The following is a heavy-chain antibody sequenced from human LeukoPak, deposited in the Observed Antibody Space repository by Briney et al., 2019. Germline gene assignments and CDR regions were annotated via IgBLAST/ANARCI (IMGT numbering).Heavy chain of an antibody. Sequence: GESLKISCEGSGYSFTSYWIGWVRQIPGKGLEWMAIIYPGDSDTSYSPSFQGQVTIPADKSISTAYLQWSSLKASDTAMYYCARHARLRRYYYGMDVWGQGTTVAVSS. J-gene: IGHJ6*02. V-gene: IGHV5-51*01. CDR1: GYSFTSYW. CDR2: IYPGDSDT. CDR3: ARHARLRRYYYGMDV. D-gene: IGHD4-17*01.